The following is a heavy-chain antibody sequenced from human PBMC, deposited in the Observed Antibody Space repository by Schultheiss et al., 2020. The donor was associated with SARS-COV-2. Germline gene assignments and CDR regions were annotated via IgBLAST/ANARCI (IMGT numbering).Heavy chain of an antibody. CDR1: GFTFSSYG. Sequence: GESLKISCAASGFTFSSYGMHWVRQAPGKGLEWVAVIWYDGSNKYYADSVKGRFTISRDNSKNTLYLQMNSLRAEDTAVYYCATSKGVGATYFDYWGQGTLVTVSS. CDR3: ATSKGVGATYFDY. J-gene: IGHJ4*02. V-gene: IGHV3-33*08. CDR2: IWYDGSNK. D-gene: IGHD1-26*01.